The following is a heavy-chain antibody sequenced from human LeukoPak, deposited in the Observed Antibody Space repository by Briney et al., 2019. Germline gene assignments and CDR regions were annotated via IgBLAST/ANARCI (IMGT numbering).Heavy chain of an antibody. Sequence: GGSLRLSCAASGFTFSRYAMSWARQAPGKGLEWVSLTESSGATTYYADSVKGRFTISRDDSKNTLYLQMNSLRAEDTALYYCARDTYGAPDSWGQGTLVTVSS. J-gene: IGHJ4*02. V-gene: IGHV3-23*01. CDR2: TESSGATT. D-gene: IGHD4-17*01. CDR3: ARDTYGAPDS. CDR1: GFTFSRYA.